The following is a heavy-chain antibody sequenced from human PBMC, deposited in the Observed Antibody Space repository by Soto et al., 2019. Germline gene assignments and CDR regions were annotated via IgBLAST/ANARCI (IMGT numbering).Heavy chain of an antibody. V-gene: IGHV5-51*01. Sequence: PGASLKISCKGSGYSFTTYWSGWVRQMPGKGLEWMGIIYPGDSATRDSPSFQGQVTISADNSISTAYLQWGSLRASDTAMYYCARASWKFVDPYHFDNWGQGTLVTVSS. J-gene: IGHJ4*02. CDR1: GYSFTTYW. D-gene: IGHD2-21*01. CDR3: ARASWKFVDPYHFDN. CDR2: IYPGDSAT.